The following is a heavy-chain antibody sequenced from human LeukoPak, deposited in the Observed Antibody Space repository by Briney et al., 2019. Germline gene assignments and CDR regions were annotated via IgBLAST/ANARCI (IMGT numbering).Heavy chain of an antibody. J-gene: IGHJ5*01. CDR1: GYTFTNYG. CDR2: INPDGGNT. V-gene: IGHV1-18*01. D-gene: IGHD3-10*01. Sequence: GASVKVSRKASGYTFTNYGISWVRQAPGQGLEWVGQINPDGGNTRYAQRFHGRVILSTDMSASTVYMEVSSLRSDDTAVYYCARALVNPTLDSWGQGTLVTVSS. CDR3: ARALVNPTLDS.